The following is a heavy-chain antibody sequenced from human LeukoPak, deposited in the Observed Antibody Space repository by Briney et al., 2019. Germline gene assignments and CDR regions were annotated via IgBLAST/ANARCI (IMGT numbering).Heavy chain of an antibody. J-gene: IGHJ5*02. D-gene: IGHD2-2*01. Sequence: ASVKVSCKASGYTFINNDINWVRQATGQGLEWMGWMNPKSGNTGYAQKFQGRVTITRNTSISTAYMELSSLRSEDTAVYYCARGWNYCSSTSCYPPRGFDPWGQGTLVTVSS. CDR3: ARGWNYCSSTSCYPPRGFDP. CDR1: GYTFINND. V-gene: IGHV1-8*01. CDR2: MNPKSGNT.